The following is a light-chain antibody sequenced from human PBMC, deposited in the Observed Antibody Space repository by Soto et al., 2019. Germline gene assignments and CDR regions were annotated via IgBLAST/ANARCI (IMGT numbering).Light chain of an antibody. CDR3: QQYNNWPPLT. Sequence: EIVMTQSPATLSVSPGERATLSCRASQSVSSSVAWYQQKPGQAPRLLIYGASTRATGIPARFSGSGSGTEFNPTVSSLQSEDFAVYYCQQYNNWPPLTFGGGTKVEI. CDR2: GAS. J-gene: IGKJ4*01. V-gene: IGKV3-15*01. CDR1: QSVSSS.